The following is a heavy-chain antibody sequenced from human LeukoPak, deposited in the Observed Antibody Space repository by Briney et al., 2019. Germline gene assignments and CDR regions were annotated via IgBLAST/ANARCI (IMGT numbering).Heavy chain of an antibody. D-gene: IGHD5-18*01. CDR3: ARGCYSSFDY. CDR2: TYYRSKWNT. V-gene: IGHV6-1*01. CDR1: GNSLSNNNVA. Sequence: SQTLSLTCAISGNSLSNNNVAWNWIRQSPSRGLEWLGRTYYRSKWNTDYAVSVKSRITINSDTSKNQFSLQLNSVTPEDTAVYHCARGCYSSFDYWDQGTLVTVSS. J-gene: IGHJ4*02.